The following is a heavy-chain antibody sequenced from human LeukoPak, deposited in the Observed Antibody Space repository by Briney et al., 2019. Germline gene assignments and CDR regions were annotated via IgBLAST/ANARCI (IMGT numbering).Heavy chain of an antibody. CDR3: AKNGVVVGVSDY. CDR1: GLTFSSSW. Sequence: GGSLRLSCAVSGLTFSSSWMDWVRQAPGKGLEWISYIGSSSSTIYYADSVKGRFTISRDNAKNSLSLQMNSLRGEDTAVYYCAKNGVVVGVSDYWGQGTLVTVSS. D-gene: IGHD2-15*01. CDR2: IGSSSSTI. V-gene: IGHV3-48*01. J-gene: IGHJ4*02.